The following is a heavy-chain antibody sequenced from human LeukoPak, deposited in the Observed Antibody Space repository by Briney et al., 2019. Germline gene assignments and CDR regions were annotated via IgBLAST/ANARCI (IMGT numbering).Heavy chain of an antibody. D-gene: IGHD1-26*01. J-gene: IGHJ4*02. CDR1: GFTFDDYA. CDR3: AKDSGSGSYRKNPFDY. CDR2: ISWNSGSI. Sequence: GGSLRLSCAASGFTFDDYAMHWVRQAPGKGLEWVSGISWNSGSIGYADSVKGRFTISRDNAKNSLYLQMNSLRAEDTALYYCAKDSGSGSYRKNPFDYWGQGTLVTVSS. V-gene: IGHV3-9*01.